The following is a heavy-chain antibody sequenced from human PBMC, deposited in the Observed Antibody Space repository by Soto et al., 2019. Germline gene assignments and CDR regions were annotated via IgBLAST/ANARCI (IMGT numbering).Heavy chain of an antibody. J-gene: IGHJ4*02. Sequence: SETLSLTRTVFGDSLSGYDGSWIRQPPGKGLEWIGSFYHTGSTNYNPSLKSRVTISVDTSKNQFSLKLTSVTAADTAVYYCARDKITGLFDYWGQGTLVTVSS. CDR2: FYHTGST. V-gene: IGHV4-59*12. D-gene: IGHD2-8*02. CDR3: ARDKITGLFDY. CDR1: GDSLSGYD.